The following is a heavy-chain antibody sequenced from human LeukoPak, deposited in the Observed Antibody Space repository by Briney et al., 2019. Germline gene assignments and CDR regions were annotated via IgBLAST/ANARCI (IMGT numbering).Heavy chain of an antibody. CDR3: ARGVRNDAFDI. V-gene: IGHV3-48*01. Sequence: GGSLRLSCAASGFTFSSYSMSWVRQAPGKGLEWVSYISSSSSTIYYADSVKGRFTISRDNAKNSLYLQMNSLRAEDTAVYYCARGVRNDAFDIWGQGTMVAVSS. CDR1: GFTFSSYS. CDR2: ISSSSSTI. J-gene: IGHJ3*02.